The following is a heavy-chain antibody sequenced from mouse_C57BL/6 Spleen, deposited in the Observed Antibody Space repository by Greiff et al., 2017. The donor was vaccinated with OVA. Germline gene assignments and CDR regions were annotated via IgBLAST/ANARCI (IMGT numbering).Heavy chain of an antibody. D-gene: IGHD1-1*01. CDR2: IYPRSGNT. V-gene: IGHV1-81*01. J-gene: IGHJ1*03. Sequence: QVQLQQSGAELARPGASVKLSCKASGYTFTSYGISWVKQRPGQGLEWIGEIYPRSGNTYYNEKFKGKATLTADKSSSTAYMELRSLTSEDSAVYICARGDYGSSYGYFDVWGTGTTVTVSS. CDR3: ARGDYGSSYGYFDV. CDR1: GYTFTSYG.